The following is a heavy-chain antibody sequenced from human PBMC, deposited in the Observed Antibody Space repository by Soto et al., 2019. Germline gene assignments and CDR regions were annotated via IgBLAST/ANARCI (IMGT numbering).Heavy chain of an antibody. J-gene: IGHJ6*02. CDR3: ARDKVSSYYGSGSYYGHYYYGMDV. Sequence: PSETLSLTCAVYGGSFSGYYWSWIRQPPGKGLEWIGEINHSGSTNYNPSLKSRVTISVDTSKNQFSLKLSSVTAADTAVYYCARDKVSSYYGSGSYYGHYYYGMDVWGQGTTVTVSS. D-gene: IGHD3-10*01. CDR1: GGSFSGYY. V-gene: IGHV4-34*01. CDR2: INHSGST.